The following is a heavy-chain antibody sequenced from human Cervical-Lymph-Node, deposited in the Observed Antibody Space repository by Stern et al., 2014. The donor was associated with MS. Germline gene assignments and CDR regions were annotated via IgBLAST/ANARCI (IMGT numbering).Heavy chain of an antibody. CDR2: ISYSGNT. V-gene: IGHV4-31*03. J-gene: IGHJ4*02. CDR3: ARVTEFLRFFYPDY. D-gene: IGHD3-3*01. Sequence: QMQLVESGPGLVKPSQTLSLTCTVSGGSVSSGSRYWSWIRQQPGKGLEWIGYISYSGNTYYSPSLQSRLTISMDTSKNQFSLKLRSVTAADTAIYYCARVTEFLRFFYPDYWGQGTLVTVSS. CDR1: GGSVSSGSRY.